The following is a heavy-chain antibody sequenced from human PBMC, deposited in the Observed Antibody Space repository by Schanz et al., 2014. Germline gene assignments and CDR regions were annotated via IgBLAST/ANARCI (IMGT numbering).Heavy chain of an antibody. V-gene: IGHV3-64D*06. CDR1: GFTFGDYA. CDR3: GRAGTGMAGWYFEL. CDR2: ISHDGYST. J-gene: IGHJ2*01. Sequence: EVQLLESGGGLVQPGGSLRLSCAASGFTFGDYAMTWVRQAPGKGLEYVSAISHDGYSTYYADSVKGRFTISRDNSKNTLFLQMSSLRVDDMAVYYCGRAGTGMAGWYFELWGRGTLVTVSS. D-gene: IGHD5-18*01.